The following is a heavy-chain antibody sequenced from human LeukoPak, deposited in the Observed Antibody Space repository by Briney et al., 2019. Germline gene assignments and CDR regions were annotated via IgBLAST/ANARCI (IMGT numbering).Heavy chain of an antibody. Sequence: SETLSLTCTVSDYSISSAYYWGWIRQPPGKGLEWIGSIYHSGSTYYNSSLNSRVTISVDTSKNQFSLKLSSVTAADTAVYYCARLGSSFDYWGQGTLVTVSS. CDR1: DYSISSAYY. V-gene: IGHV4-38-2*02. CDR3: ARLGSSFDY. D-gene: IGHD1-26*01. J-gene: IGHJ4*02. CDR2: IYHSGST.